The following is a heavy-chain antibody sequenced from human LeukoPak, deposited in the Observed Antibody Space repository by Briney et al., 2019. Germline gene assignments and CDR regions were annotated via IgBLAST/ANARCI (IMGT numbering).Heavy chain of an antibody. J-gene: IGHJ4*02. CDR1: GGSFSGYY. D-gene: IGHD3-10*01. CDR3: ARGMRSVVRDRSSKYYFDY. Sequence: SETLSLTCAVYGGSFSGYYWSRIRQPPGKGLEWIGEINHSGSTNYNPSLKSRVTISVDTSKNQFSLKLSSVTAADTAVYYCARGMRSVVRDRSSKYYFDYWGQGTLVTVSS. V-gene: IGHV4-34*01. CDR2: INHSGST.